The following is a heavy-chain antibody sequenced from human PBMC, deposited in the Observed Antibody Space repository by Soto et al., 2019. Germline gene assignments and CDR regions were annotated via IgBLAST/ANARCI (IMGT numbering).Heavy chain of an antibody. D-gene: IGHD1-26*01. CDR3: AKATGIERRFHYYGLAV. Sequence: SETLSLTCVVSSGSISSSSWWSWVRQPPGKGLEWIGEIYHNGATNYNPSLKSRVTISVDKSENQFSLKINSVTAADTAVYFCAKATGIERRFHYYGLAVWGQGPTVA. CDR2: IYHNGAT. J-gene: IGHJ6*02. V-gene: IGHV4-4*02. CDR1: SGSISSSSW.